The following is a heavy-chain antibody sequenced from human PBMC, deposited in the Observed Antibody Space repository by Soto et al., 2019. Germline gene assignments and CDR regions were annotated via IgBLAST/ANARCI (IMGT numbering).Heavy chain of an antibody. CDR3: ARDPMITFGGVIVTSAAFDI. J-gene: IGHJ3*02. D-gene: IGHD3-16*02. CDR2: ISSSSSYI. CDR1: GFTFSSYS. Sequence: GGSLRLSCAASGFTFSSYSMNWVRQAPGKGLEWVSSISSSSSYIYYADSVKGRFTISRDNAKNSLYLQMNSLRAEDTAVYYCARDPMITFGGVIVTSAAFDIWGQGTMVTVSS. V-gene: IGHV3-21*01.